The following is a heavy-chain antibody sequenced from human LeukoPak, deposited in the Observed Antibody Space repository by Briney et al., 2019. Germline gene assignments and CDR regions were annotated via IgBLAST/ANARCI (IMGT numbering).Heavy chain of an antibody. CDR2: IYHSGST. D-gene: IGHD2-15*01. Sequence: PSETLSLTCTVSGGSISSGDYYWSWIRQPPGKGLEWIGYIYHSGSTYYNPSLKSRVTISVDRSKNQFSLNLSSVTAADTAVYYCARRIEGYFDYWGQGTLVTVSS. CDR3: ARRIEGYFDY. J-gene: IGHJ4*02. V-gene: IGHV4-30-2*01. CDR1: GGSISSGDYY.